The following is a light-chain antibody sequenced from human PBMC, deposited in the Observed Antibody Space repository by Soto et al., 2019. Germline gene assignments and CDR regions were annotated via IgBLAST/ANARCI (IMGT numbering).Light chain of an antibody. CDR2: GNN. Sequence: QSVLTQPPSASGTPGQTVTSSCSGSSSNIGSYTVSWYQQLPGTAPKLLIYGNNQRPSGVPDRFSGSKSGTSVSLAISGLQSEDEADYFCAAWDDSLNGRVFGGGTTLTVL. CDR3: AAWDDSLNGRV. J-gene: IGLJ3*02. CDR1: SSNIGSYT. V-gene: IGLV1-44*01.